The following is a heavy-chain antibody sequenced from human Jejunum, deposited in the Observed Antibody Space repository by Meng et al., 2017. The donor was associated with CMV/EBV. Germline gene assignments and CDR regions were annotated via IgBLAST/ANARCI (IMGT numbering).Heavy chain of an antibody. Sequence: SGNYLTWVRQAPGKGLEGVSVINRNGNTNYADSVKGRFTISRESSKNTFSLQMNSLRAEDTAVYYCARGGGGWSSSDYYHYHGLDVWGQGTTVTVSS. CDR1: SGNY. CDR2: INRNGNT. D-gene: IGHD6-19*01. J-gene: IGHJ6*02. V-gene: IGHV3-53*01. CDR3: ARGGGGWSSSDYYHYHGLDV.